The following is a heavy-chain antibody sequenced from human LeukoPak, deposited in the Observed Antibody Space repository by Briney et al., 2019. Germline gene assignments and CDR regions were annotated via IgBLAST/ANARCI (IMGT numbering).Heavy chain of an antibody. CDR2: IYYSGST. V-gene: IGHV4-59*01. J-gene: IGHJ3*02. CDR3: ARARGGTMIVAGTWAFDI. D-gene: IGHD3-22*01. CDR1: GGSISSYY. Sequence: PSETLSLTCTVSGGSISSYYWSWIRQPPGKGLEWIGYIYYSGSTNYNPSLKSRVTISVDTSKNQFSLKLSSVTAADTAVYYCARARGGTMIVAGTWAFDIWGQGTMVTVSS.